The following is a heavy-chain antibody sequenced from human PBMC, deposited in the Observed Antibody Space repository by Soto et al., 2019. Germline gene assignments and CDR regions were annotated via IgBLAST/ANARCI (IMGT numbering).Heavy chain of an antibody. CDR2: IWHDGKNK. D-gene: IGHD3-10*01. V-gene: IGHV3-33*01. CDR3: ARDPGKDGAIGY. Sequence: QVQVVESGGGVVQPGTSLRLSCAASGFTFSNFGMHWVRQAPGKGLEWVAVIWHDGKNKYYADSVEGRFTISRDNSKNTLKLQMNSLRAEDTAVYYCARDPGKDGAIGYWGQGTVVIVSS. CDR1: GFTFSNFG. J-gene: IGHJ4*02.